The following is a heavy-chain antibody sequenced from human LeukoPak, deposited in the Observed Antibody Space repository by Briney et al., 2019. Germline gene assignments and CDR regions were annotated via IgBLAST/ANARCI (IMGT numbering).Heavy chain of an antibody. Sequence: PSETLSLTCTVSGGSISSGSYYWSWIRQPAGKGLEWIGRIYTSGSTNYNPSLKSRVTISVDTSKNQFSLKLSSVTAADTAVYYCARLARATGTTWGQGTLVTVSS. V-gene: IGHV4-61*02. D-gene: IGHD1-1*01. CDR3: ARLARATGTT. J-gene: IGHJ5*02. CDR1: GGSISSGSYY. CDR2: IYTSGST.